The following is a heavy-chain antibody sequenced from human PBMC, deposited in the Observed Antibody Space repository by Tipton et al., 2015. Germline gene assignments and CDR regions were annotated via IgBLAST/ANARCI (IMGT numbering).Heavy chain of an antibody. CDR1: GGYIGSNNCY. CDR3: ARLHPGDD. J-gene: IGHJ4*02. D-gene: IGHD5-24*01. V-gene: IGHV4-39*07. Sequence: TLSLTCNVSGGYIGSNNCYWGWIRQPPGKGLEWIGSIYYSGSTYYNPSLKSRVTISVDTSKNQFSLKLSSVTAADTAVYYCARLHPGDDWGQGTLVTVSS. CDR2: IYYSGST.